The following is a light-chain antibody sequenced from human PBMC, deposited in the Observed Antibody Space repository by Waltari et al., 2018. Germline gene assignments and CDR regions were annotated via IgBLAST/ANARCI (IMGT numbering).Light chain of an antibody. CDR3: QSYDNTGRGSVL. CDR1: ASNIGGNV. V-gene: IGLV1-44*01. CDR2: RND. Sequence: QSVLTQPPSASGTPGQRVSISCSGRASNIGGNVVNWYQQFPGKAPKLVIYRNDQRPSGVPDRFSGSKSGTSASLAISGLQSEDEADYYCQSYDNTGRGSVLIGGGTRLTVL. J-gene: IGLJ2*01.